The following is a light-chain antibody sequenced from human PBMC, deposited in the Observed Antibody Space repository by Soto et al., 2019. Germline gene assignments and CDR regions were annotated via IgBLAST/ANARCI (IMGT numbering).Light chain of an antibody. CDR1: SSDVGGYNY. V-gene: IGLV2-14*03. Sequence: QSALTQPASVSGSPGQSITISCTGTSSDVGGYNYVSWYQHHPGKSPKLMIYDVSNRPPGVYNRFSGSKSGNTASLSISGLQPEDEADYYCSSYRTSNTRQIVCGTGTKLTVL. CDR2: DVS. J-gene: IGLJ1*01. CDR3: SSYRTSNTRQIV.